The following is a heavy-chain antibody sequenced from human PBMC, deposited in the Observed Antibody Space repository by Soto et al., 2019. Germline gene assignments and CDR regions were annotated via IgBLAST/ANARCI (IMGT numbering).Heavy chain of an antibody. D-gene: IGHD5-12*01. V-gene: IGHV4-31*03. J-gene: IGHJ4*02. CDR2: IYYSGST. Sequence: QVQLQESGPGLVKPSQTLSLTCTVSGGSISSGGYYWSWIRQPPGKGLEWIGYIYYSGSTYYNPSLNSRVTISVDTSKSQFPLKLSSVTAADTAVYYCAREWPQSNYFDYWGQGTLVTVSS. CDR3: AREWPQSNYFDY. CDR1: GGSISSGGYY.